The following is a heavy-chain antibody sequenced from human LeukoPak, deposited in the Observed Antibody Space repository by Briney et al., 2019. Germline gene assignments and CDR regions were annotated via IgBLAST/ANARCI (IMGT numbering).Heavy chain of an antibody. V-gene: IGHV1-69*13. CDR2: IIPIFGTA. D-gene: IGHD3-22*01. CDR3: ARADSYYPEGVFDY. Sequence: SVKVSCKASGYTFTSNYIHWVRQAPGQGLEWMGGIIPIFGTANYAQKFQGRVTITADESTSTAYMELSSLRSEDTAVYYCARADSYYPEGVFDYWGQGTLVTVSS. J-gene: IGHJ4*02. CDR1: GYTFTSNY.